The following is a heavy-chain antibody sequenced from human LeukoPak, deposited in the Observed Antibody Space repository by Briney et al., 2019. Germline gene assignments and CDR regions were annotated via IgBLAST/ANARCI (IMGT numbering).Heavy chain of an antibody. V-gene: IGHV4-39*01. CDR3: VRHDGRGGSTMGAFDS. D-gene: IGHD3-3*01. Sequence: SETLSLTCAVSGGSISSNNWWGWVRQSPGKGLEWIGSIYSGRTIYYSPSLNSRVTISVVTSKDQFILQLNSVTAADTAVYYCVRHDGRGGSTMGAFDSWGQGSLVTVSS. J-gene: IGHJ5*01. CDR2: IYSGRTI. CDR1: GGSISSNNW.